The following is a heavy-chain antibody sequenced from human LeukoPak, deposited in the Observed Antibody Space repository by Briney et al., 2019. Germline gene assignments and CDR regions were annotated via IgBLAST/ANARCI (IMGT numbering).Heavy chain of an antibody. Sequence: PGGSLRLSCAASGFTFSSYAIHWVRQAPGKGLEWVAVISYDGSNKYYADSVKGRFTISRDNSKNTLYLQMNSLRAEDTAVYYCAREWGDYYDSSGYYYRDAFDIWGQGTMVTVSS. V-gene: IGHV3-30-3*01. CDR1: GFTFSSYA. CDR3: AREWGDYYDSSGYYYRDAFDI. D-gene: IGHD3-22*01. CDR2: ISYDGSNK. J-gene: IGHJ3*02.